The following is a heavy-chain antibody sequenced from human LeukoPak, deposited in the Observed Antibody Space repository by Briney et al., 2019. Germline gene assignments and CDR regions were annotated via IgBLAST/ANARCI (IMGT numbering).Heavy chain of an antibody. V-gene: IGHV5-51*01. Sequence: GESLKISCKGSGYSFSSYWIAWVRQMPGKGLEWMGIIYPGDSDTRYSPSFQGQVTISADKSTRTAYLQWSSLKVSDTAMYYCARHQAGDYWGQRTVVNVSP. CDR1: GYSFSSYW. CDR3: ARHQAGDY. D-gene: IGHD6-13*01. J-gene: IGHJ4*02. CDR2: IYPGDSDT.